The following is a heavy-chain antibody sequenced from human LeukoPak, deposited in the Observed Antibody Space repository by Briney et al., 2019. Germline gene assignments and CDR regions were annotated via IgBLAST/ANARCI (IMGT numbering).Heavy chain of an antibody. CDR2: VHDSGAN. V-gene: IGHV4-34*01. CDR3: ARGVYYNSRSYLSWFDP. D-gene: IGHD3-10*01. Sequence: SETLSLTCAVYGDPFSGHYWTWIRQSPGKGLEWIGDVHDSGANNYNPSLTSRITILGDTSKNQFSLKLSSATAADTAVYYCARGVYYNSRSYLSWFDPWGQGTLVTVSS. J-gene: IGHJ5*02. CDR1: GDPFSGHY.